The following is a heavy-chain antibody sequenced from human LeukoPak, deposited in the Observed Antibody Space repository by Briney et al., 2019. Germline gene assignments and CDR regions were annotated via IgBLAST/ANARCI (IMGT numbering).Heavy chain of an antibody. Sequence: GLSLRLWCAASGFTCGSCCMHWVRRAPVKVRGCVSRIYSDGSSTSYADSVKGRCTISRDNDKNTLYMQKNSLRAKDTAVYYCARDDSSGYYFIYYYYGMDVWGQGTTVTVSS. CDR2: IYSDGSST. CDR1: GFTCGSCC. V-gene: IGHV3-74*01. D-gene: IGHD3-22*01. CDR3: ARDDSSGYYFIYYYYGMDV. J-gene: IGHJ6*02.